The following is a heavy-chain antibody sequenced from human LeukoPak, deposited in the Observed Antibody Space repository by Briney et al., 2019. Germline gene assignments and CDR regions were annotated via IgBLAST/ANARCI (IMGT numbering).Heavy chain of an antibody. J-gene: IGHJ5*02. Sequence: ASVKVSCKASGYTFTGYYMHWVRQAPGQGLEWMGWINPNSGGTNYARKFQGRVTMTRDTSITTAYMELSRLTSDDTAVYYCARDQGSEADWFDPWGQGTLVTVSS. CDR1: GYTFTGYY. CDR2: INPNSGGT. CDR3: ARDQGSEADWFDP. V-gene: IGHV1-2*02. D-gene: IGHD2-15*01.